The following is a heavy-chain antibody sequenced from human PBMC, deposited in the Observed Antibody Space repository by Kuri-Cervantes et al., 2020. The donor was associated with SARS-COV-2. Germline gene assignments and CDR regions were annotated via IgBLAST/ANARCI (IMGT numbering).Heavy chain of an antibody. CDR2: IYSGGST. CDR3: AREKSYYDFWSGYYTGSYFDY. V-gene: IGHV3-66*01. CDR1: GFTVSSNY. J-gene: IGHJ4*02. Sequence: GGSLRLSCAASGFTVSSNYMSWVRQAPGKGLEWVSVIYSGGSTYYADSVKGRFTISRDNSKNTLYLQMNSLRAEDTAVYYCAREKSYYDFWSGYYTGSYFDYWGQGTLVTVSS. D-gene: IGHD3-3*01.